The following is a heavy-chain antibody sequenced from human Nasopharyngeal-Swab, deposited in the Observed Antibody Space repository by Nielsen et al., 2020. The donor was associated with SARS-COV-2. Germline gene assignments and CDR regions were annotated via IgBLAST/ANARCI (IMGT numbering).Heavy chain of an antibody. CDR2: VNPDNGHT. CDR1: GFTFTYD. D-gene: IGHD6-13*01. Sequence: ASVKVSCKTSGFTFTYDITWVRQAPGQGPEGIGWVNPDNGHTQFPQKFQGRVSMTTDTSTATAYMELRSLRSDDTAVYYCARVMISSSTWNFDPWGQGTLVTVSS. V-gene: IGHV1-18*01. CDR3: ARVMISSSTWNFDP. J-gene: IGHJ5*02.